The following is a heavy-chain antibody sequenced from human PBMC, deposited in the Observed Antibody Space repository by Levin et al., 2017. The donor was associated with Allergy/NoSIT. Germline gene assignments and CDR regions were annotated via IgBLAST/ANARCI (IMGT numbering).Heavy chain of an antibody. CDR2: IYHTGSA. CDR1: GYSLSGGYN. CDR3: AGQKAAVGSFDL. D-gene: IGHD6-13*01. J-gene: IGHJ4*02. V-gene: IGHV4-38-2*01. Sequence: SQTLSITCAVSGYSLSGGYNWGWIRQPPGKGLEWIGNIYHTGSAYYNPSLKSRVTLLVDKSQNRFSLKLNSVTAADTAVYYCAGQKAAVGSFDLWGQGTLVTVSS.